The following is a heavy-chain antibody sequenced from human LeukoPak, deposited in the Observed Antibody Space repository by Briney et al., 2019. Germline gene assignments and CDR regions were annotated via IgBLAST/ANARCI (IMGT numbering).Heavy chain of an antibody. CDR1: GFTVSSNY. J-gene: IGHJ4*02. Sequence: GGSLRLSCAASGFTVSSNYMSWVRRAPGKGLVWVSVIYSGGSTYYADSVKGRFTISRDNSKNTLYLQMNSLRAEDTAVYYCARDPASGYGPELLRFPVIDYWGQGTLVTVSS. D-gene: IGHD3-3*01. CDR3: ARDPASGYGPELLRFPVIDY. CDR2: IYSGGST. V-gene: IGHV3-66*02.